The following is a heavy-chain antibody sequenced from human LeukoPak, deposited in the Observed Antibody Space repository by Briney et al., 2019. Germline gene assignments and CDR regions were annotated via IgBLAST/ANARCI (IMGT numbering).Heavy chain of an antibody. V-gene: IGHV1-2*02. Sequence: ASVKVSCKASGYTFTGYYMHWVRQAPGQGLEWMGWINPNSGGTNYAQKFQGRVTMTRERAISTDYMELSRLRADDTAVYYYARSTDDFLRGERDLYFDLWGRATLVTVSS. D-gene: IGHD3-3*01. CDR2: INPNSGGT. CDR1: GYTFTGYY. CDR3: ARSTDDFLRGERDLYFDL. J-gene: IGHJ2*01.